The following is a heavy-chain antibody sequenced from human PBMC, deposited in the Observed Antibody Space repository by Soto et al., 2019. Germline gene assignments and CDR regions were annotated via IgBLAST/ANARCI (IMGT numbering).Heavy chain of an antibody. D-gene: IGHD6-13*01. V-gene: IGHV1-69*12. Sequence: QVQLVQSGAEVKKPGSSVKVSCKASGGTFSNHAINWVRQAPGQGLEWMGRIIPIFTTTNYAPNFQGRVTITADESTITAYMELTSQKPDDTAVYYCAREVAADGTFREDVFDIWGQGTMVTVSS. CDR3: AREVAADGTFREDVFDI. CDR1: GGTFSNHA. CDR2: IIPIFTTT. J-gene: IGHJ3*02.